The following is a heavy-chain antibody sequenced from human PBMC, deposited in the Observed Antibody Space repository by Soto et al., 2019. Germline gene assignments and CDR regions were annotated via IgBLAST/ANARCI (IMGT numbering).Heavy chain of an antibody. D-gene: IGHD6-19*01. CDR2: ISYSGST. CDR1: GGSLSNYY. Sequence: QVQLQESGPGLVKPSETLSLTCTVSGGSLSNYYWSWIRQPPGKGLEWIGYISYSGSTNYNPSLTRRVTMSIDTSNSQFSLKLTSVTAADAAVYYCARLSGSGWYTAAYWGQGTLVTVSS. J-gene: IGHJ4*02. V-gene: IGHV4-59*08. CDR3: ARLSGSGWYTAAY.